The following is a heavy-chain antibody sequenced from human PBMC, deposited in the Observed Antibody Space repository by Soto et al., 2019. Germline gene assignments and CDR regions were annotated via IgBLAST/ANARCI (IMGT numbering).Heavy chain of an antibody. J-gene: IGHJ4*02. CDR3: ARMTPEPHCSISSCYFDS. V-gene: IGHV2-70*04. CDR2: IDWDDDK. CDR1: GFSLTTSGMR. D-gene: IGHD2-2*01. Sequence: GSGPTLVNPTQTLTLTCTISGFSLTTSGMRMVWIRQPPGKALEWLARIDWDDDKFYTTSLETRLTISKDNSKSQVVLTMTNMDPVDTATYYCARMTPEPHCSISSCYFDSWGQGTLVTVSS.